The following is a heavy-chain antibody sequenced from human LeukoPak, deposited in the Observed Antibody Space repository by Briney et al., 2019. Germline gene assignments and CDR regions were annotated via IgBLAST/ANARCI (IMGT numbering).Heavy chain of an antibody. Sequence: PGGSLRLSCAASGFTFSSYGMHWVRQALGKGLEWVAVISHDGSNKYYADSVKGRFTISRDNSKNTLYLQMNSLRAEDTAVYYCAKDLVAVAGSYYYGMDVWGQGTTVTVSS. CDR3: AKDLVAVAGSYYYGMDV. J-gene: IGHJ6*02. CDR2: ISHDGSNK. D-gene: IGHD6-19*01. CDR1: GFTFSSYG. V-gene: IGHV3-30*18.